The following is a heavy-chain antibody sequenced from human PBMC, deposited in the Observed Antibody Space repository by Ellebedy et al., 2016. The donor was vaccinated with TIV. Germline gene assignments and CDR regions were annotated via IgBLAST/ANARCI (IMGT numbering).Heavy chain of an antibody. CDR2: IHYSGST. Sequence: MPSETLSLTCTVSGGSITTYFWSWIRQPPGKGLEWIGYIHYSGSTNSNPSLKSRVTISVDTSKNQFSLKLSSVTAADTAVYYCARHTLWFGELLNYFDYWGQGTLVTVSS. CDR3: ARHTLWFGELLNYFDY. CDR1: GGSITTYF. D-gene: IGHD3-10*01. V-gene: IGHV4-59*08. J-gene: IGHJ4*02.